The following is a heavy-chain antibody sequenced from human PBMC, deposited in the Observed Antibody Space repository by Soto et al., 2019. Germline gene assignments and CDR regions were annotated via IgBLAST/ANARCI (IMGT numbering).Heavy chain of an antibody. CDR3: ATATKITAVGVTNYYYYYGMDV. Sequence: EVQLVESGGGLVKPGGSLRLFCAASGITFSHAWMSWVRQAPGKGLEWVGRIKTKTDGGTTDYAAPVKGRFTISRDDSENTVYLQMNSLRPEDTAVYYCATATKITAVGVTNYYYYYGMDVWGQGTTVTVSS. CDR2: IKTKTDGGTT. CDR1: GITFSHAW. V-gene: IGHV3-15*01. D-gene: IGHD1-26*01. J-gene: IGHJ6*02.